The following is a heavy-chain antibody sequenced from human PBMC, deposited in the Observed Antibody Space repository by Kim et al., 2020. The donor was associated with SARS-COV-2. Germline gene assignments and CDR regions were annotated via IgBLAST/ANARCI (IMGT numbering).Heavy chain of an antibody. CDR3: ARMRVYSSSWGFDP. CDR1: GFSLSTSGMC. CDR2: IDWDDDK. V-gene: IGHV2-70*01. J-gene: IGHJ5*02. Sequence: SGPTLVNTTQTLTLTCTFSGFSLSTSGMCVSWIRQPPGKALEWLALIDWDDDKYYSTSLKTRLTISKDTSKNQVVLTMTNMDPVDTATYYCARMRVYSSSWGFDPWGQGTLVTVSS. D-gene: IGHD6-13*01.